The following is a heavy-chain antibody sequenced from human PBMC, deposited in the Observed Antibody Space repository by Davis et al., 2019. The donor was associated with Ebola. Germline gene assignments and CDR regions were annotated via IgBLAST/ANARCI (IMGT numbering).Heavy chain of an antibody. J-gene: IGHJ4*02. CDR1: GGTFSSYA. D-gene: IGHD1-26*01. CDR3: ARDAGMVADY. CDR2: IIPILGIA. V-gene: IGHV1-69*04. Sequence: SVKVSCKASGGTFSSYAISWVRQAPGQGLEWMGRIIPILGIANYAQKFQGRVTITADKSTSTAYTELSSLRSEDTAVYYCARDAGMVADYWGQGTLVTVSS.